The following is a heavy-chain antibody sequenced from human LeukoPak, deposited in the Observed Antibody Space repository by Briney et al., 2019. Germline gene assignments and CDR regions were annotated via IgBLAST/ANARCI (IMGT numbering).Heavy chain of an antibody. CDR1: GGSISSGDDY. V-gene: IGHV4-30-4*08. CDR3: ARERGRYCSSTSCRDPNWFDP. D-gene: IGHD2-2*01. CDR2: IYYSGST. Sequence: SETLSLTCTVSGGSISSGDDYWSWIRQPPGKGLEWIGYIYYSGSTYYNPSLKSRVTISVDTSKNQFSLKLSSVTAADTAVYYCARERGRYCSSTSCRDPNWFDPWGQGTLVTVSS. J-gene: IGHJ5*02.